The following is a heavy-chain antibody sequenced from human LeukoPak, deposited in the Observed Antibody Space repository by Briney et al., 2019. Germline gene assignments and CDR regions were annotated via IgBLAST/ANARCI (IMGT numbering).Heavy chain of an antibody. CDR1: GGSISSGGYS. Sequence: SETLSLTCAVSGGSISSGGYSWSWIRQPPGKGLEWIGYIYHSGSTYYNPSLKSRVTISVDRSKNQFSLKLSSVTAADTALYYCARQQYYYDNSGSWFYYYGMDVWGPGTTVTVSS. V-gene: IGHV4-30-2*01. CDR3: ARQQYYYDNSGSWFYYYGMDV. J-gene: IGHJ6*02. CDR2: IYHSGST. D-gene: IGHD3-22*01.